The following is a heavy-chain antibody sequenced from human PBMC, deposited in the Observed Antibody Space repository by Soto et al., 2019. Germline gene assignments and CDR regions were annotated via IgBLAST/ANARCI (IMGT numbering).Heavy chain of an antibody. J-gene: IGHJ4*02. CDR3: AREVLWSRYFDY. D-gene: IGHD3-10*01. CDR1: GFIFSNYV. V-gene: IGHV3-30-3*01. Sequence: QVQLVESGGGVVQPGRSLRLSCAASGFIFSNYVMYWVRQAPGKGLEWVAFMAYDGTTKYYADSVKGRFTMSRDNSKNTLYLQMNSLRPEDTVVYYCAREVLWSRYFDYWGQGTLVTVSS. CDR2: MAYDGTTK.